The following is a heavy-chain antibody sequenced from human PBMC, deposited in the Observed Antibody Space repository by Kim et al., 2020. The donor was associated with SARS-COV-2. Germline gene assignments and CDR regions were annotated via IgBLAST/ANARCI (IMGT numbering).Heavy chain of an antibody. J-gene: IGHJ5*02. D-gene: IGHD1-7*01. V-gene: IGHV1-69*01. CDR3: AGDSNWNYPTWFDP. Sequence: APKFQGRVTITADESTSTAYMGLSSLRSEDTAVYYCAGDSNWNYPTWFDPWGQGTLVTVSS.